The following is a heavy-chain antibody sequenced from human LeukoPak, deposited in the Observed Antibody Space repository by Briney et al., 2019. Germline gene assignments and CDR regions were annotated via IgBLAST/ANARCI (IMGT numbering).Heavy chain of an antibody. D-gene: IGHD3-22*01. V-gene: IGHV1-24*01. J-gene: IGHJ4*02. CDR2: FDPEDDET. CDR3: ATASFYYHTSGYPFDY. CDR1: GYILSELS. Sequence: WASVKVSCKVSGYILSELSMHWVRQAPGKGLEWMGGFDPEDDETVYAQTFQGRVTMTEDTSTDTAYMELSSLRSEDTAVYYCATASFYYHTSGYPFDYWGQGNLVTVSS.